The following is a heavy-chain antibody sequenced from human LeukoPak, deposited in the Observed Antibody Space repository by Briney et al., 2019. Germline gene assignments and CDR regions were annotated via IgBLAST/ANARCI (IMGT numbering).Heavy chain of an antibody. Sequence: GGSLRLSCAASGFTFSSYWMSWVRQAPGKGLEWVANIKQDGSEKYYVDSVKGRFTIPRDNAKNSLYLQMNSLRAEDTAVYYCARDRATMIIDYWGQGTLVTVSS. V-gene: IGHV3-7*01. D-gene: IGHD3-22*01. CDR2: IKQDGSEK. CDR3: ARDRATMIIDY. CDR1: GFTFSSYW. J-gene: IGHJ4*02.